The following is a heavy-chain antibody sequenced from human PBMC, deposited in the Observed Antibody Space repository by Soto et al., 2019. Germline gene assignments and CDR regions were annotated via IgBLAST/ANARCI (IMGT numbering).Heavy chain of an antibody. Sequence: SETLSLTCTVSGGSISSYYWSWIRQPPGKGLEWIGYIYYSGSTNYNPALKSRVTISVDTSKNQFSLKLSSVTAADTAVYFCARKSDMATIKGGDAFDIWGQGTMVTVSS. V-gene: IGHV4-59*01. J-gene: IGHJ3*02. D-gene: IGHD5-12*01. CDR3: ARKSDMATIKGGDAFDI. CDR1: GGSISSYY. CDR2: IYYSGST.